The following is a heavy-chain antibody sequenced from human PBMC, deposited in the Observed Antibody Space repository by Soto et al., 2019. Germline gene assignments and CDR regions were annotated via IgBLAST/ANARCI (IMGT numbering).Heavy chain of an antibody. D-gene: IGHD1-26*01. CDR2: TYYRSKWYY. CDR3: ARGEQYSGRSFDY. J-gene: IGHJ4*01. V-gene: IGHV6-1*01. Sequence: SQTLSLTCDISGDSVSSNTAGWNWVRQSPSRGLEWLGRTYYRSKWYYDYALSVRSRITINPDTSKNQYSLQLNSVTPEDTAVYYCARGEQYSGRSFDYWGQGTMGTVSS. CDR1: GDSVSSNTAG.